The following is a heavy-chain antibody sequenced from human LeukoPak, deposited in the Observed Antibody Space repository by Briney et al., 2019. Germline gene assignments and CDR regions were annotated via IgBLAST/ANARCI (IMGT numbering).Heavy chain of an antibody. CDR2: ISYDGSNK. D-gene: IGHD2-2*01. J-gene: IGHJ4*02. V-gene: IGHV3-30*18. CDR3: AKDQSSYFDY. CDR1: GFTFSSYG. Sequence: PGRSLRLSCAASGFTFSSYGMHWVRQAPGKGLEWVAVISYDGSNKYYADSVKGRFTISRDNSKNTLYLQMNSLRAEDTAVYYCAKDQSSYFDYWGQGTLVTVSS.